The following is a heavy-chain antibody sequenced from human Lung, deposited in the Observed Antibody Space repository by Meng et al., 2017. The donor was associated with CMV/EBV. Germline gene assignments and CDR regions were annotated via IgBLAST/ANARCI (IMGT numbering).Heavy chain of an antibody. V-gene: IGHV1-18*01. J-gene: IGHJ6*02. CDR3: ARDGSLNGPNYYYYNGVDV. CDR1: GYTFTSYG. D-gene: IGHD2-2*03. CDR2: ISAYNGNT. Sequence: ASVKVSCKASGYTFTSYGISWVRQAPGQGLEWMGWISAYNGNTNYAQKLQGRVTMTTDTSTSTAYMELRSLRSDDTAVYYCARDGSLNGPNYYYYNGVDVWGLGTTVTVSS.